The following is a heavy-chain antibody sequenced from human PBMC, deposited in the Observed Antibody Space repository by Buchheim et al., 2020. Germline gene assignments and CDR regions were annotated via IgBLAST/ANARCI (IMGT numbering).Heavy chain of an antibody. Sequence: VQLLESGGGLVQPGGSLRLSCAASGLTFSTYAMNWVRQAPGKGLEWVAVIWYDGSNKYYADSVKGRFTISRDNSKNTLYLQMNSLRAEDTAVYYCARGQRWLQSWGQGTL. CDR2: IWYDGSNK. CDR1: GLTFSTYA. CDR3: ARGQRWLQS. V-gene: IGHV3-33*08. D-gene: IGHD5-24*01. J-gene: IGHJ4*02.